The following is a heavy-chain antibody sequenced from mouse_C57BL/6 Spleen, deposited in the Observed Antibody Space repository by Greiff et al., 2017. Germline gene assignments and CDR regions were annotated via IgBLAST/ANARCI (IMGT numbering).Heavy chain of an antibody. V-gene: IGHV1-39*01. J-gene: IGHJ4*01. CDR1: GYSFTDYS. D-gene: IGHD2-12*01. CDR3: ARLRRAKDY. CDR2: INPNYGTT. Sequence: EVQLQQPGPELVKPGASVKISCKASGYSFTDYSMHWVKQSNGQGLEWIGVINPNYGTTSYNQKFKGKATLTVDQSSSTAYMQLNSLTSEDSAVYDCARLRRAKDYWGQGTTVTVSS.